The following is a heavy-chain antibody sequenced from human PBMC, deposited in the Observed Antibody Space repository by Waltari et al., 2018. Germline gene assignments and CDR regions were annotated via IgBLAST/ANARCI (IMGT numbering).Heavy chain of an antibody. Sequence: QVQLQESSPGLVKPSETLSLTCTVSGGSISSHYWSWIRQPPGKGLEWIGYIYYSGSTNYNPSLKSRVTISVDTSKNQFSLKLSSVTAADTAVYYCARDLGAAAGTVDYWGQGTLVTVSS. CDR2: IYYSGST. CDR3: ARDLGAAAGTVDY. J-gene: IGHJ4*02. CDR1: GGSISSHY. V-gene: IGHV4-59*11. D-gene: IGHD6-13*01.